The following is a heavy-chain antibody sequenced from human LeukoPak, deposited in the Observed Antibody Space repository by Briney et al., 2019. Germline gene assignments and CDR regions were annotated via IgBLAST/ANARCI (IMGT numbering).Heavy chain of an antibody. J-gene: IGHJ4*02. D-gene: IGHD5-24*01. V-gene: IGHV3-23*01. Sequence: PGGSLRLSCAASGFTSTNHGMSWLRQAPGKGLEWVSAISSGGYTYYEDSVKGRFTISRDDSKNTLYLQMYSLRAEDAAVYYCAKVELSTIGIGNFDFWGQGILVTVSS. CDR3: AKVELSTIGIGNFDF. CDR1: GFTSTNHG. CDR2: ISSGGYT.